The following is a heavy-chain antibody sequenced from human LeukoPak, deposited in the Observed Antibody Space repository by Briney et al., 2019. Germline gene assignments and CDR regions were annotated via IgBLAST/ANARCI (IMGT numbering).Heavy chain of an antibody. CDR3: AKGLKTTVGPYMGYHYYMDV. Sequence: GGSLRLSCAASGFTFSSYAISWVRQAPGKGLEWVSAISGSGTSTYYADSVKGRFTISRDNSRNTLYLKVKSLRAEDTAVYYCAKGLKTTVGPYMGYHYYMDVWGKGTTVTVSS. CDR2: ISGSGTST. V-gene: IGHV3-23*01. J-gene: IGHJ6*03. CDR1: GFTFSSYA. D-gene: IGHD1-1*01.